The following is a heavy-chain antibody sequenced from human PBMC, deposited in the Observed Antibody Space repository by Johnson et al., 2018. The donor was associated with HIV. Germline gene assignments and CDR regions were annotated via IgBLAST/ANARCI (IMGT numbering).Heavy chain of an antibody. CDR1: GFTFSSYA. V-gene: IGHV3-23*04. CDR2: ISGSGGRT. Sequence: VQLVESGGGLVQPGGSLRLSCAASGFTFSSYAMSWVRQAPGKGLAWVSAISGSGGRTYYTDSVKGRFTISRDNAKNSLYLHMNSLRAEDTAVYYCATVWRNEGRHAFDVWGQGTMVTVSS. CDR3: ATVWRNEGRHAFDV. J-gene: IGHJ3*01. D-gene: IGHD1-1*01.